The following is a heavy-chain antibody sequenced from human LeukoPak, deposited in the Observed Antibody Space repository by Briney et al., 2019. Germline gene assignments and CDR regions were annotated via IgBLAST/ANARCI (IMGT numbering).Heavy chain of an antibody. J-gene: IGHJ6*02. Sequence: SETLSLTCTVSGGSINTYYWSWIRQPPGKGLEWIGYIYYSGSTNYNPSLKSRVTISVDTSKKQFSLKLRSVTAADTAVYYCARAYGEYSSSWYSSYYYAMDVWGQGTTVTVSS. CDR2: IYYSGST. CDR1: GGSINTYY. CDR3: ARAYGEYSSSWYSSYYYAMDV. D-gene: IGHD6-13*01. V-gene: IGHV4-59*01.